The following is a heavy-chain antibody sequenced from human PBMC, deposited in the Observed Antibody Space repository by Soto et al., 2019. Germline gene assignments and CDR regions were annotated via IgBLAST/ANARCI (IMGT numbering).Heavy chain of an antibody. CDR1: GFTFSSYS. J-gene: IGHJ3*02. V-gene: IGHV3-21*01. CDR3: ARVGGGYQLLHAFDI. CDR2: ISSSSSYI. Sequence: EVQLVESGGGLVKPGGSLRLSCAASGFTFSSYSMNWVRQAPGKGLEWVSSISSSSSYIYYADSVNGRFTISRDNAKNSLYLQMNSLRAEDTAVYYCARVGGGYQLLHAFDIWGQGTMVTVSS. D-gene: IGHD2-2*01.